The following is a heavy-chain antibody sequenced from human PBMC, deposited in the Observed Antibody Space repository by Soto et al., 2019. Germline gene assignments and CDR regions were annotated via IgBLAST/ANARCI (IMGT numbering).Heavy chain of an antibody. V-gene: IGHV1-18*01. CDR3: ASLLRYSSSWYVYY. Sequence: ASVKVSCKASGYTFTSYAMHWVRQAPGQRLEWMGWISAYNGNTNYAQKLQGRVTMTTDTSTSTAYMELRSLRSDDTAVYYCASLLRYSSSWYVYYWGQGTLVTVSS. D-gene: IGHD6-13*01. CDR2: ISAYNGNT. J-gene: IGHJ4*02. CDR1: GYTFTSYA.